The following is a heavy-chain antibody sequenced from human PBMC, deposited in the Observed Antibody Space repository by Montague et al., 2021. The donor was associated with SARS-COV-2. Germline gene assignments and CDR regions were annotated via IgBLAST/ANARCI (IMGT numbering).Heavy chain of an antibody. V-gene: IGHV3-48*03. CDR1: GFIFSSYE. Sequence: SLRLSCAASGFIFSSYEMNWVRYAPRKGLEGRSYISSSGGGSTKLYTDSVKGRFTISRDNAKNSLYLQMNSLRVEDTAVYYCARDGDGDDWCGMDVGGQGTTVTVSS. J-gene: IGHJ6*02. D-gene: IGHD2-21*01. CDR2: ISSSGGGSTK. CDR3: ARDGDGDDWCGMDV.